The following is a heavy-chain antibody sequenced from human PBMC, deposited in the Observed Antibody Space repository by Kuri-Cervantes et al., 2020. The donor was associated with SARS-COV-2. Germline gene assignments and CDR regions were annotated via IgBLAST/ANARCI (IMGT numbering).Heavy chain of an antibody. V-gene: IGHV3-48*01. CDR2: ISSSSSTI. CDR3: ARDPDITMPLDAFDI. CDR1: GFTFSNAW. Sequence: GESLKISCAASGFTFSNAWMNWVRQAPGKGLEWVSYISSSSSTIYYAESVRGRFTISRDNVKNSLYLQMNSLRAEDTAVYYCARDPDITMPLDAFDIWGHGTMVTVSS. D-gene: IGHD5-18*01. J-gene: IGHJ3*02.